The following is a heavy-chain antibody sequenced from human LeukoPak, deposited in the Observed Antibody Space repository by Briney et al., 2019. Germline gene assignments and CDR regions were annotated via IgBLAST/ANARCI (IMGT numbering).Heavy chain of an antibody. CDR3: VRDLDSVAFF. D-gene: IGHD1-1*01. V-gene: IGHV3-48*01. CDR2: ISSSSSTI. CDR1: GFTFSSYA. J-gene: IGHJ4*02. Sequence: GGSLRLSCAASGFTFSSYAMHWVRQAPGKGLEWASYISSSSSTISYADSVKGRFTISRDNAKNSLYLQMNSLRAEDTAVYYCVRDLDSVAFFWGQGTLVTVSS.